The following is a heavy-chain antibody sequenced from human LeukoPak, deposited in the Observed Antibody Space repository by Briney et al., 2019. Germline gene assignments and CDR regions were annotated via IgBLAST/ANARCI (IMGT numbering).Heavy chain of an antibody. Sequence: SETVSLTCSVSGGSITSHFWSWIRQPPGKGLEWIGYIHYSGSTNYNPSLKSRVTISPDTSKNQLFLKLNSVTAADTAVYYCARLVWLGESPGSWFDSWGQGTLVTVSS. V-gene: IGHV4-59*11. CDR3: ARLVWLGESPGSWFDS. CDR2: IHYSGST. J-gene: IGHJ5*01. CDR1: GGSITSHF. D-gene: IGHD3-10*01.